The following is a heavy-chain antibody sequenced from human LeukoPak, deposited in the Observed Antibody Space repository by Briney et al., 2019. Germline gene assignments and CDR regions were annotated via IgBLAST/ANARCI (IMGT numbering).Heavy chain of an antibody. CDR3: ARPRGTYIDY. CDR2: IFHTGSA. J-gene: IGHJ4*02. CDR1: GYSISTGYF. D-gene: IGHD3-16*01. Sequence: PSETLSLTCAVPGYSISTGYFWGWIRQSPGQGLEWIGSIFHTGSASYNPSLKSRATLSVDTSKNEFSLKLTSVSAADTAIYYCARPRGTYIDYWGQGTLVIVSS. V-gene: IGHV4-38-2*01.